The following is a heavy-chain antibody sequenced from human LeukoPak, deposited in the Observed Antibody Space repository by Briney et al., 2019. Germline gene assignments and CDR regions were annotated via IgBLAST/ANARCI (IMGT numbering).Heavy chain of an antibody. J-gene: IGHJ3*02. CDR3: AREWQQLVFDAFDI. CDR1: GFTFSSYW. D-gene: IGHD6-13*01. V-gene: IGHV3-7*01. Sequence: PGGSLRLSCAASGFTFSSYWMSWVRQAPGKGLEWVANIKQDGSEKYYVDSVKGRFTISRDNAKNSLYLQMNSLRAEDTAVYYCAREWQQLVFDAFDIWGQGTMVTVSS. CDR2: IKQDGSEK.